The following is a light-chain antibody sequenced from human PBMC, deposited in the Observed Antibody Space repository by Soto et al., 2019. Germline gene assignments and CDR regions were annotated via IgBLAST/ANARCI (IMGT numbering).Light chain of an antibody. J-gene: IGKJ2*01. Sequence: EMVVTQSPDTLSLSLGESATLFCRASQTVSSKWVAWFRQKPGQAPRLVMYGTSKRGAGIPDRFSGSGSGTDFSLTISRLEPEDFAVYYCQHYGSSPPDTFGQGTKLEIK. CDR3: QHYGSSPPDT. CDR1: QTVSSKW. CDR2: GTS. V-gene: IGKV3-20*01.